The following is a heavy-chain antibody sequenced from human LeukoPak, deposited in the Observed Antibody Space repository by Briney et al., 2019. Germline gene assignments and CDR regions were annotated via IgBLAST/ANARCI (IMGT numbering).Heavy chain of an antibody. Sequence: GGSLRLSCAASGFTFSNAWMSWVRQAPGKGLEGVGRIKSKTDGGTTDYAAPVKGRFTISRDDSKNTLYLQMNSLKTEDTAVYYCTTDFRAAARPTDYWGQGTLVTVSS. V-gene: IGHV3-15*01. J-gene: IGHJ4*02. CDR1: GFTFSNAW. CDR2: IKSKTDGGTT. D-gene: IGHD6-6*01. CDR3: TTDFRAAARPTDY.